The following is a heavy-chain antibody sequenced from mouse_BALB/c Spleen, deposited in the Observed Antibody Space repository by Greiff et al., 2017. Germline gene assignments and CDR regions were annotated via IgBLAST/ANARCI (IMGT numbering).Heavy chain of an antibody. Sequence: EVKLVESGGGLVQPGGSRKLSCAASGFTFSSFGMHWVRQAPEKGLEWVAYISSGSSTIYYADTVKGRFTISRDNPKNTLFLQMTSLRSEDTAMYYCARDYYGSSYAMDYWGQGTSVTVSS. CDR2: ISSGSSTI. CDR3: ARDYYGSSYAMDY. CDR1: GFTFSSFG. J-gene: IGHJ4*01. V-gene: IGHV5-17*02. D-gene: IGHD1-1*01.